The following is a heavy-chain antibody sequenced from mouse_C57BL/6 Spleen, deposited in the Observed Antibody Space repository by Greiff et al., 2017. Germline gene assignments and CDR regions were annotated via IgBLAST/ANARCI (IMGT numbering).Heavy chain of an antibody. V-gene: IGHV5-6*01. Sequence: EVQVVESGGDLVKPGGSLKLSCAASGFTFSSYGMSWVRQTPDKRLEWVATISSGGSYTYYPDSVKGRFTISRDNAKNTLYLQMSSLKSEDTAMYYCARLGLGQDYFDYWGQGTTLTVSS. J-gene: IGHJ2*01. D-gene: IGHD4-1*01. CDR2: ISSGGSYT. CDR1: GFTFSSYG. CDR3: ARLGLGQDYFDY.